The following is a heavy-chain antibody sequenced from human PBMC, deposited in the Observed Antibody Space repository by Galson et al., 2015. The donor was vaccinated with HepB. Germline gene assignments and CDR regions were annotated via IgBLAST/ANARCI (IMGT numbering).Heavy chain of an antibody. Sequence: SVKVSCKASGYTFTGYYMHWVRQAPGQGLEWMGWINPNSGGTNYAQKFQGRVTMTRDTSISTAYMELSRLRSDDTAVYYCARIKVPAAMDAFDIWGQGTMVTVSS. CDR1: GYTFTGYY. V-gene: IGHV1-2*02. CDR3: ARIKVPAAMDAFDI. J-gene: IGHJ3*02. D-gene: IGHD2-2*01. CDR2: INPNSGGT.